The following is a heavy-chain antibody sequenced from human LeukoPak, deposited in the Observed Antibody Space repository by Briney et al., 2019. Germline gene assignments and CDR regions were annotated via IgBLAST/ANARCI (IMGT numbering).Heavy chain of an antibody. J-gene: IGHJ4*02. CDR2: IRTKANSYAT. CDR1: GFTFSGSA. Sequence: GGSLRLSCAASGFTFSGSALHWVRQASGKGLEWVGRIRTKANSYATAYAAWVKGRFTISRDDSKNTAYLQMNSLKIEDTAVYYCIGEYFDFWGQGTLVTVSS. V-gene: IGHV3-73*01. CDR3: IGEYFDF.